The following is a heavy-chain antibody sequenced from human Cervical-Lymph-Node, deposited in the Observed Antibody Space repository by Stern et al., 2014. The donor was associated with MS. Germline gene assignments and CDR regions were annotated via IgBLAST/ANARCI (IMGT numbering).Heavy chain of an antibody. V-gene: IGHV1-18*01. CDR1: GYTFTTPNYG. D-gene: IGHD4-11*01. CDR3: ARDRLRDFNDYHFDS. CDR2: ISSYNGNT. J-gene: IGHJ4*02. Sequence: QVQLVQSGPEVRQPGASVRVSCKASGYTFTTPNYGIAWVREAPGRGLEWMGWISSYNGNTVYAQKLQDRVTMTTDTSTSTAYMELRSLRSDDTAFYYCARDRLRDFNDYHFDSWGQGTLVTVSS.